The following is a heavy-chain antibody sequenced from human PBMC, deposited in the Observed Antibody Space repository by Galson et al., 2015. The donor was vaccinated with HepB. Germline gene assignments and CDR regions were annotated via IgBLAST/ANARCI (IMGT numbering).Heavy chain of an antibody. V-gene: IGHV3-74*01. J-gene: IGHJ4*02. D-gene: IGHD3-22*01. CDR3: ARGYSSGYRIDC. CDR2: INGDGSSA. CDR1: GFTFSLYW. Sequence: SLRLSCAASGFTFSLYWMHWVRQAPGKGLVYVSHINGDGSSATYADSAKGRFTISRDNAKNTLYLQMNSLRAEDTAVYYCARGYSSGYRIDCWGQGTLVTVSS.